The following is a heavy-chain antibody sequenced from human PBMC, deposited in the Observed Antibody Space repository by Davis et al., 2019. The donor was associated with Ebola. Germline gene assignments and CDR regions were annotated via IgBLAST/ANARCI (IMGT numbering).Heavy chain of an antibody. V-gene: IGHV3-23*01. CDR2: GTSADT. CDR3: AKGYSSTWYPLDY. J-gene: IGHJ4*02. Sequence: GGSLRLSCSASGFIFSTYVMSWVRQAPGKGLEWVSTYGTSADTYYADSVKGRFTISRDNSKNMLHLQMNSLRGEDTAVYYCAKGYSSTWYPLDYWGQGTLVTVSS. CDR1: GFIFSTYV. D-gene: IGHD6-13*01.